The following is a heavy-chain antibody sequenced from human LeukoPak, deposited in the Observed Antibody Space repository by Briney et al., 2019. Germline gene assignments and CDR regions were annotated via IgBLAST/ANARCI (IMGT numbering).Heavy chain of an antibody. CDR1: VYTFTSYG. V-gene: IGHV1-18*01. CDR3: ASRSGTTPYYFDY. CDR2: IAPNNGNT. D-gene: IGHD4-17*01. Sequence: ASVKVSCKVSVYTFTSYGLTWMRQAPGQGLEWMGWIAPNNGNTNYAQKFQGRVTMTTDTSTSTAYMELRSLRSDDTAVYYCASRSGTTPYYFDYWGQGTLVTVSS. J-gene: IGHJ4*02.